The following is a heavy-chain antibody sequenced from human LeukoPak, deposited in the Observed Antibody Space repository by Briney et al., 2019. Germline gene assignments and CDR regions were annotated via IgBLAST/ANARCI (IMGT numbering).Heavy chain of an antibody. CDR2: IYYSGST. J-gene: IGHJ4*02. Sequence: PSETLSLTCTVSGGSISSSSYYWGWIRQPPGTGLEWIGSIYYSGSTYYNPSLKSRVTISVDTSKNQFSLKLSSVTAADTAVYYCARQRYYYDSSGYSALSYFDYWGQGTLVTVSS. CDR3: ARQRYYYDSSGYSALSYFDY. V-gene: IGHV4-39*01. CDR1: GGSISSSSYY. D-gene: IGHD3-22*01.